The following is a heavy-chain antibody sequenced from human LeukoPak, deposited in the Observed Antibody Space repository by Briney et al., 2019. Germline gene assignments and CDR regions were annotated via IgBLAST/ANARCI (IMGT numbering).Heavy chain of an antibody. CDR2: ISYDGSNK. V-gene: IGHV3-30*04. CDR3: ARGPTKVAATALLDY. J-gene: IGHJ4*02. D-gene: IGHD2-15*01. CDR1: GFTFSSYA. Sequence: GGSLRLSCAASGFTFSSYAMHWVRQAPGKGLEWVAVISYDGSNKYYADSVKGRFTISRDNSKNTLYLQMNSLRAEDTAVYYCARGPTKVAATALLDYWGQGTLVTVSS.